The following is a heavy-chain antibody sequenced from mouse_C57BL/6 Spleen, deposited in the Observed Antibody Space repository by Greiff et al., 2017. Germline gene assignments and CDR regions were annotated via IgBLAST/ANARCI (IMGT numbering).Heavy chain of an antibody. V-gene: IGHV5-6*01. CDR2: ISSGGSYT. Sequence: EVMLVESGGDLVKPGGSLKLSCAASGFTFSSYGMSWVRQTPDKRLEWVATISSGGSYTYYPDSVKGRFTISRDNARNTLYQQRGSLKYEDTAMYYCARHDDDGLLYAMDYWGQGTSVTVSS. CDR3: ARHDDDGLLYAMDY. D-gene: IGHD2-3*01. CDR1: GFTFSSYG. J-gene: IGHJ4*01.